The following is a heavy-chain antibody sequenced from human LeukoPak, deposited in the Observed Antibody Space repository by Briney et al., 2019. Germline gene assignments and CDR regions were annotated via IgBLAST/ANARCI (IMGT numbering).Heavy chain of an antibody. CDR2: IYYSGST. V-gene: IGHV4-30-4*01. CDR1: GGSNSSGDYY. CDR3: ARGSSSSEFDP. D-gene: IGHD6-6*01. Sequence: SQTLSLTCTVSGGSNSSGDYYWSWIRQPPGKGLEWIGYIYYSGSTYYNPSLKSRVTISVDTSKNQFSLKLSSVTAADTAAYYCARGSSSSEFDPWGQGTLVTVSS. J-gene: IGHJ5*02.